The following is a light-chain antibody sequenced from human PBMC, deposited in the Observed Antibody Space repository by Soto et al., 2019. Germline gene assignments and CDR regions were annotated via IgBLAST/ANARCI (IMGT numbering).Light chain of an antibody. CDR2: GNS. V-gene: IGLV1-40*01. CDR3: QSYDSSLSGVI. J-gene: IGLJ2*01. CDR1: RSNIGAGYD. Sequence: QSVLTQPPSVSGAPGQRVTISCTGSRSNIGAGYDVHWYQQLPGTAPKLLIDGNSNRPSGVPDRFSGSKSGTSASLATTGLQAEDEAYYYCQSYDSSLSGVIVGGGTKLTVL.